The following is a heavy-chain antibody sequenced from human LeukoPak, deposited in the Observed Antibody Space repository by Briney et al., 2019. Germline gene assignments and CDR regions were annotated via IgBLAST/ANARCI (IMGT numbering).Heavy chain of an antibody. CDR2: VQHIGGET. CDR1: GFTFSNSW. D-gene: IGHD4-11*01. J-gene: IGHJ1*01. Sequence: GGSLRLSCAGSGFTFSNSWMGWVRQAPGKGLEWGANVQHIGGETYYVDSVKGRVTISRDNAKNSGYLQMNSLGADETGVYYCATYSILNARPFRYWGQRTLVTVPS. CDR3: ATYSILNARPFRY. V-gene: IGHV3-7*01.